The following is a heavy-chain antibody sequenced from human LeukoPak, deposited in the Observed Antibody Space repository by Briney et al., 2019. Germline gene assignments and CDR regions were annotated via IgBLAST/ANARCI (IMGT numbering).Heavy chain of an antibody. CDR3: AKAESLYYYYGMDV. J-gene: IGHJ6*02. V-gene: IGHV3-30*18. CDR2: LSYDGSNE. Sequence: GGSLRLSCVASGFSFSTYGMHWVRQAPGKGLEWVAVLSYDGSNEYYTDSVKGRFTISRDNSKNTLYLQMNSLRAEDTAVYYCAKAESLYYYYGMDVWGQGTTVTVSS. CDR1: GFSFSTYG.